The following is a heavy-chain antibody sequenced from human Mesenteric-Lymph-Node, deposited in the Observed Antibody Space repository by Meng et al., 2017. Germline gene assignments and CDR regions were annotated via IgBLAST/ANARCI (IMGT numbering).Heavy chain of an antibody. Sequence: QFQLVQSGAEVKRPGASVKVSCKASGYTFSSYGFTWVRQAPGQGLEWLGWISTYNDNPKYAQKVQGRVTMTADTSTSTAYMELRSLTSDDTAVYYCARDLWPHIVVVTAPSEFWGQGTLVTVSS. V-gene: IGHV1-18*01. CDR3: ARDLWPHIVVVTAPSEF. CDR1: GYTFSSYG. J-gene: IGHJ4*02. D-gene: IGHD2-21*02. CDR2: ISTYNDNP.